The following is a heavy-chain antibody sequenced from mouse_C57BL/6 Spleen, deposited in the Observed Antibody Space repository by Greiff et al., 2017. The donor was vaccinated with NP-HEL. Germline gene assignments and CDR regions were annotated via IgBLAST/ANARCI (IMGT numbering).Heavy chain of an antibody. CDR1: GYTFTDYE. J-gene: IGHJ2*01. Sequence: QVQLKQSGAELVRPGASVTLSCKASGYTFTDYEMHWVKQTPVHGLEWIGAIDPETGGTAYNQKFKGKAILTADQSSSTAYMELRSLTSEDSAVYYCTRTFAAYYFDYWGQGTTLTVSS. D-gene: IGHD6-1*01. V-gene: IGHV1-15*01. CDR3: TRTFAAYYFDY. CDR2: IDPETGGT.